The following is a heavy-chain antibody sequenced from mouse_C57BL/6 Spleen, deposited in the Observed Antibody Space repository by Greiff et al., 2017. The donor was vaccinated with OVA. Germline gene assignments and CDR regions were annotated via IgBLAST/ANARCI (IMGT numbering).Heavy chain of an antibody. CDR3: ATLTTVVATPYAMDY. J-gene: IGHJ4*01. Sequence: QVQLKQPGAELVRPGSSVKLSCKASGYTFTSYWMHWVKQRPIQGLEWIGNIDPSDSETHYNQKFKDKATLTVDKSSSTAYMQLSSLTSEDSAVYYCATLTTVVATPYAMDYWGQGTSVTVSS. CDR2: IDPSDSET. CDR1: GYTFTSYW. V-gene: IGHV1-52*01. D-gene: IGHD1-1*01.